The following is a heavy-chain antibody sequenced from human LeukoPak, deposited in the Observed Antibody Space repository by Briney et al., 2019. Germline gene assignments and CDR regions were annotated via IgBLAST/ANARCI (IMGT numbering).Heavy chain of an antibody. D-gene: IGHD3-22*01. CDR1: DYSISSGDY. CDR2: VYHSGST. V-gene: IGHV4-38-2*01. CDR3: ARLLDYDNSGDPDTFDI. J-gene: IGHJ3*02. Sequence: KPSETLSLTCAVSDYSISSGDYWGWIRQPPGKGLDWIGSVYHSGSTHYSPSLKSRVTISVDTSKNRFSLQLRSATAADTAMYYCARLLDYDNSGDPDTFDIWGQGTMVTVSS.